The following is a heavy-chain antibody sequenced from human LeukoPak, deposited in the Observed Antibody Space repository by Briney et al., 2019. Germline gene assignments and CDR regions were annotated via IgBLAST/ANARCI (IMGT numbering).Heavy chain of an antibody. CDR3: ARGLRGTYDSSGHGWFDP. Sequence: SETLSLTCAASGGSISSSNWWSWVRQPPRKGLEWIGEIYHSGSTNYNPSLKSRVTISVDKSKNQFSLKLSSVTAADTAVYYCARGLRGTYDSSGHGWFDPWGQGTLVTVSS. CDR2: IYHSGST. D-gene: IGHD3-22*01. J-gene: IGHJ5*02. V-gene: IGHV4-4*02. CDR1: GGSISSSNW.